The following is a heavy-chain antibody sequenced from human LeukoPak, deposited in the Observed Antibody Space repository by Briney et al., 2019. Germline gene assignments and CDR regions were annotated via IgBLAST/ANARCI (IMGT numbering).Heavy chain of an antibody. V-gene: IGHV1-69*13. CDR1: GGTFSSYA. CDR2: IIPIFGTA. D-gene: IGHD4-17*01. Sequence: SVKVSCKASGGTFSSYAISWVRQAPGQGLEWMGGIIPIFGTANYAQKFQGRVTITADESTSTAYMELSSLRSEDTAVYYCARFDPRADYGDYRNTYFDYWGQGTLVTVSS. J-gene: IGHJ4*02. CDR3: ARFDPRADYGDYRNTYFDY.